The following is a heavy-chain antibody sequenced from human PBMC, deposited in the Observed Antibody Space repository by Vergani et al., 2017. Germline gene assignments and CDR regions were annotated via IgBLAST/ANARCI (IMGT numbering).Heavy chain of an antibody. CDR1: GGSISSSSYY. D-gene: IGHD3-22*01. Sequence: QLQLQESGPGLVKPSETLSLTCTVSGGSISSSSYYWGWIRQPPGKGLEWIGSIYYSGSTYYNPSLKSRVTISVDTSKNQFSLKLSSVTAADPAVYYCARGGYYYDSSDDAFDIWGQGTMVTVSS. CDR3: ARGGYYYDSSDDAFDI. V-gene: IGHV4-39*07. CDR2: IYYSGST. J-gene: IGHJ3*02.